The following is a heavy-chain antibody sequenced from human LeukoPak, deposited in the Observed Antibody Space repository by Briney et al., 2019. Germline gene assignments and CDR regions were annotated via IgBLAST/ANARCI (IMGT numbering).Heavy chain of an antibody. Sequence: PGGSLRLSCAASGFTFSNAWMSWVRQAPGKGLEWVGRIKSKPDGGTTDYAAPVKGRFTISRDDSKKMLYLQMNSLKTEDTAVYYCTTALLWFGELLDGDAFDIWGQGIMVIVSS. CDR1: GFTFSNAW. CDR3: TTALLWFGELLDGDAFDI. D-gene: IGHD3-10*01. CDR2: IKSKPDGGTT. J-gene: IGHJ3*02. V-gene: IGHV3-15*01.